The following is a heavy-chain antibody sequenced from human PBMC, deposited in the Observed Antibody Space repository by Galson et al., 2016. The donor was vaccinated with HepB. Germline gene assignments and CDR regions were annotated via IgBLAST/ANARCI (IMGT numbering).Heavy chain of an antibody. CDR1: GFSFSSHA. V-gene: IGHV3-48*02. CDR2: ITATSDTI. CDR3: ARGINHAFDI. Sequence: SLRLSCAASGFSFSSHAMDWVRQAPGRGLEWVSFITATSDTIWYADSVKGRFTVSRANAKNTLYLQMNSLTDEDTAVYYCARGINHAFDIWGQGTMVAVSS. D-gene: IGHD2-15*01. J-gene: IGHJ3*02.